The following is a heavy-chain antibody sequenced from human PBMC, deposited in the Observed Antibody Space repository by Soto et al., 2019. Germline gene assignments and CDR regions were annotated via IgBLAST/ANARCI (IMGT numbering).Heavy chain of an antibody. D-gene: IGHD5-12*01. J-gene: IGHJ5*02. Sequence: EVQLVESGGGLVQPGGSLRLSCAASGFTFSSYSMNWVRQAPGKGLEWVSYISSSSSTIYYADSVKGRFTISRDNAKNSLYLQMNSLRDEDTAVYYCAREVEMATISWFDPWGQGTLVTVSS. CDR3: AREVEMATISWFDP. CDR2: ISSSSSTI. V-gene: IGHV3-48*02. CDR1: GFTFSSYS.